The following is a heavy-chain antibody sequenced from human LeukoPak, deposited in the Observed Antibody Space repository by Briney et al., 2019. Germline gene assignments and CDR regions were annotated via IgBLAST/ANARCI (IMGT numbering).Heavy chain of an antibody. J-gene: IGHJ4*02. CDR2: IRYDGSNK. CDR1: GFTFSSYG. V-gene: IGHV3-30*02. D-gene: IGHD4/OR15-4a*01. Sequence: GGSLRLSCAASGFTFSSYGMHWVRQAPGKGLEWVAFIRYDGSNKYYADSVKGRFTISRDNSKNTLYLQMNSLRAEDTAVYYCARRAGAYSHPYDYWGQGALVTVSS. CDR3: ARRAGAYSHPYDY.